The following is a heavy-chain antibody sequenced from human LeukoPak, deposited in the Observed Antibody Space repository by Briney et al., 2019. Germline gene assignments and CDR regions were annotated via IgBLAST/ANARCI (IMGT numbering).Heavy chain of an antibody. V-gene: IGHV3-20*04. CDR3: ARGDYYDSSGDSLNF. J-gene: IGHJ4*02. CDR1: GFTFDDYG. Sequence: GGSLRLSCAASGFTFDDYGMSWVRQAPGKGLEWVSGINWNGGSTGYADSVKGRFTISRDNAKNSLYLQMNSLRAEDTAVYYCARGDYYDSSGDSLNFWGQGTLVTVSS. CDR2: INWNGGST. D-gene: IGHD3-22*01.